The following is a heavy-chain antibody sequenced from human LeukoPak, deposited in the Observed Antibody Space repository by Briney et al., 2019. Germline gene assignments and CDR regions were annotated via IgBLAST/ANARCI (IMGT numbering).Heavy chain of an antibody. D-gene: IGHD3-3*01. V-gene: IGHV3-23*01. J-gene: IGHJ5*02. CDR3: AKFHFGSGWFDP. CDR2: ISGSGGST. Sequence: PGESLRLSCAASGFTFSSYAMSWVRQAPGKGLEWVSAISGSGGSTYYADSVKGRFTISRDNSKNTLYLQMNSLRAEDTAVYYCAKFHFGSGWFDPWGQGTLVTVSS. CDR1: GFTFSSYA.